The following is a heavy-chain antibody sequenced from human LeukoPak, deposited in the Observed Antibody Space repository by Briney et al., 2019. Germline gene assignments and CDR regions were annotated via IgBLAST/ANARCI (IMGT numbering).Heavy chain of an antibody. CDR3: AKGGVIVIMSAFDI. CDR2: IYSGGST. V-gene: IGHV3-53*01. Sequence: GGSLRLSCAASGFTVSSNYMSWVRQAPGRGLEWVSVIYSGGSTYYADSVKGRFTVPRDNSKNTLYLQMNSLRAEDTAVYYCAKGGVIVIMSAFDIWGQGTMVTVSS. CDR1: GFTVSSNY. J-gene: IGHJ3*02. D-gene: IGHD3-16*02.